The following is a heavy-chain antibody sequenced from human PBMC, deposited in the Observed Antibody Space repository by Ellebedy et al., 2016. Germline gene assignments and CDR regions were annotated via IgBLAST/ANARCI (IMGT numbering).Heavy chain of an antibody. J-gene: IGHJ4*02. V-gene: IGHV1-69*13. Sequence: SVKVSCXASGGTFSSYAISWVRQAPGQGLEWMGGIIPIFGTANYAQKFQGRVTITADESTSTAYMELSSLRSEDTAVYYCARVRTPNDYGDYASDYWGQGTLVTVSS. D-gene: IGHD4-17*01. CDR1: GGTFSSYA. CDR3: ARVRTPNDYGDYASDY. CDR2: IIPIFGTA.